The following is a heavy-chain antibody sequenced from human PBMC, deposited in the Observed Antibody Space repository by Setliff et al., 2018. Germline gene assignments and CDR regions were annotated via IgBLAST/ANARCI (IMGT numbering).Heavy chain of an antibody. CDR2: IYTSWST. V-gene: IGHV4-61*09. Sequence: SETLSLTCNVSGGSISSRTYYWSWIRQPAGKGLVWIGHIYTSWSTNSNPSLKSRDTMSVDTTKNQFSLKLTSVTAADTAVYDCARVSGFLYVDVWGKGTTVTVSS. J-gene: IGHJ6*03. CDR1: GGSISSRTYY. D-gene: IGHD3-3*01. CDR3: ARVSGFLYVDV.